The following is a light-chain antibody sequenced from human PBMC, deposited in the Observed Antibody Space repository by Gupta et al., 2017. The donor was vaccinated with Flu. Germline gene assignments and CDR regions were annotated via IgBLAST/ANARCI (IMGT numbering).Light chain of an antibody. J-gene: IGLJ3*02. CDR1: SSDVGGYNY. Sequence: TSSDVGGYNYVSWYQQHPGEAPKPMIYEVNKRPSGVPDRFSGSKSCNTASLTVSGLQAEDEATYYCSSYAGSNNWVFGGGTTLTVL. CDR2: EVN. CDR3: SSYAGSNNWV. V-gene: IGLV2-8*01.